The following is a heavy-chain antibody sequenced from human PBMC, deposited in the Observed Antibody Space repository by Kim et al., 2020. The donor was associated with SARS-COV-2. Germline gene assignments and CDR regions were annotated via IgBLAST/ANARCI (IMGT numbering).Heavy chain of an antibody. CDR1: GGSISSSSYY. CDR2: IYYSGST. V-gene: IGHV4-39*01. J-gene: IGHJ4*02. CDR3: ARRDSSGYYGLQHDY. D-gene: IGHD3-22*01. Sequence: SETLSLTCTVSGGSISSSSYYWGWIRQPPGKGLEWIGSIYYSGSTYYNPSLKSRVTISVDTSKNQFSLKLSSVTAADTAVYYCARRDSSGYYGLQHDYWGQGTLVTVSS.